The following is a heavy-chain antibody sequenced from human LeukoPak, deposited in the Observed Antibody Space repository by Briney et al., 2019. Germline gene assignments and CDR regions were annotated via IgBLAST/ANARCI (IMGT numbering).Heavy chain of an antibody. J-gene: IGHJ4*02. CDR2: IYYSGST. V-gene: IGHV4-39*01. D-gene: IGHD6-6*01. CDR1: GGSINSSSYY. CDR3: AGPAEYSTSPGDY. Sequence: SETLSLTCTVSGGSINSSSYYWGWIRQPPGKGLEWIGSIYYSGSTYYSPSLKSRVTISVDTSKNQFSLKLSSVTAADTAVYYCAGPAEYSTSPGDYWGQGTLVTVSS.